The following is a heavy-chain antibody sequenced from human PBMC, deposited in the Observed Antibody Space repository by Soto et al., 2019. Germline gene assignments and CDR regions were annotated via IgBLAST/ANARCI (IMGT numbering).Heavy chain of an antibody. D-gene: IGHD6-19*01. J-gene: IGHJ2*01. V-gene: IGHV3-30-3*01. Sequence: QVQLVESGGGVVQPGRSLRLSCAASGFTLSSYAMHWVRQAPGKGLEWVAVISYDGSNKYYADSVKGRFTISRDNSKNTLYLQMNSLRAEDTAVYYCARDSGYSSGWYYWYFDLWGRGTLVTVSS. CDR3: ARDSGYSSGWYYWYFDL. CDR2: ISYDGSNK. CDR1: GFTLSSYA.